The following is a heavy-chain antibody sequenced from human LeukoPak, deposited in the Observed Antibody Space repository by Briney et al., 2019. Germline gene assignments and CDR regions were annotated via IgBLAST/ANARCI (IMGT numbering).Heavy chain of an antibody. J-gene: IGHJ3*02. CDR3: ARDSSGCKKKDDAFDI. Sequence: GGSLRLSCAASGFTFSSYSMNWVRQAPGKGLEWVSYISSSSSTIYYADSVKGRFTISRDNAKNSLYLQMNSLRDEDTAVYYCARDSSGCKKKDDAFDIWGQGTMVTVSS. CDR2: ISSSSSTI. V-gene: IGHV3-48*02. D-gene: IGHD3-22*01. CDR1: GFTFSSYS.